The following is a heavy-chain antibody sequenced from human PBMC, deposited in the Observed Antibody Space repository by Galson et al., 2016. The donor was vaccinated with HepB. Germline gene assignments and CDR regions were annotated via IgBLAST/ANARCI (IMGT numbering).Heavy chain of an antibody. J-gene: IGHJ5*02. CDR1: GGSISSGGYH. CDR2: IFYSGST. V-gene: IGHV4-31*03. D-gene: IGHD3-10*01. Sequence: TLSLTCTVSGGSISSGGYHWSWIRQHPGKGLEWIGYIFYSGSTYYNPSLKSRLSISVDTSKNQFPLKLSSVTAADTAMYYCARGSHYYGSGSYCHWFDPWGQGTLVTVSS. CDR3: ARGSHYYGSGSYCHWFDP.